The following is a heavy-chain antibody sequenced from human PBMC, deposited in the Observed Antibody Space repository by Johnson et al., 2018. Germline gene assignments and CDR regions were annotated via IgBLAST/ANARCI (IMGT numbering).Heavy chain of an antibody. D-gene: IGHD3-22*01. CDR3: AKDTAPIVVVIGAD. J-gene: IGHJ4*02. Sequence: EVQLVESGGGLVQPGGSLRLSCAASGFTFSSYAMSWVRQAPGKGLEWVSAISGSGDSTYYADSVKGRFTISRDNSKNTLFLQMDSLRAEDTAVYYCAKDTAPIVVVIGADWGQGTLVTVSS. V-gene: IGHV3-23*04. CDR1: GFTFSSYA. CDR2: ISGSGDST.